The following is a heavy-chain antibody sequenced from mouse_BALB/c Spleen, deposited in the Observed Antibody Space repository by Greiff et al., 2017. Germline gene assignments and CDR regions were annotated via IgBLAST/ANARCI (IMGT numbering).Heavy chain of an antibody. D-gene: IGHD2-14*01. V-gene: IGHV5-6-3*01. CDR1: GFTFSSYG. CDR2: INSNGGST. J-gene: IGHJ4*01. Sequence: EVNLVESGGGLVQPGGSLKLSCAASGFTFSSYGMSWVRQTPDKRLELVATINSNGGSTYYPDSVKGRFTISRDNAKNTLYLQMSSLKSEDTAMYYCARDDRPYYYAMDYWGQGTSVTVSS. CDR3: ARDDRPYYYAMDY.